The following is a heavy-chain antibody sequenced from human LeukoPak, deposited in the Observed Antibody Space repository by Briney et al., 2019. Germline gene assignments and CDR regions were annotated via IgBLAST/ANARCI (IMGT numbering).Heavy chain of an antibody. Sequence: ASVEVSCKASGYTFTSYYMHWVRQAPGQGLEWMGIINPSGGSTSYAQKFQGRVTMTRGTSTSTVYMELSSLRSEDTAVYYCARGGGRYCSSTSCQHYYFDYWGQGTLVTVSS. V-gene: IGHV1-46*01. CDR1: GYTFTSYY. J-gene: IGHJ4*02. CDR2: INPSGGST. CDR3: ARGGGRYCSSTSCQHYYFDY. D-gene: IGHD2-2*01.